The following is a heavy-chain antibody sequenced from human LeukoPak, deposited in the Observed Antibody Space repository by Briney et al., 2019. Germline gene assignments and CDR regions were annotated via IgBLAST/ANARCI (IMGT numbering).Heavy chain of an antibody. J-gene: IGHJ4*02. CDR3: ASGRRGSGRAPSYFDY. V-gene: IGHV3-21*01. CDR1: GFTFSSYS. D-gene: IGHD3-10*01. CDR2: ISSSSSYI. Sequence: GGSLRLSCAASGFTFSSYSMNWVRQAPGKGLEWVSSISSSSSYIYYADSVKGRFTISRDNAKNSLYLQMNSLRAEDTAVYYCASGRRGSGRAPSYFDYWGQGTLVAVSS.